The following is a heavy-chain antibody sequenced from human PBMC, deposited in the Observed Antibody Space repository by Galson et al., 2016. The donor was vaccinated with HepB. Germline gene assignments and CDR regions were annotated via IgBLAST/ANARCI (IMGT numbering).Heavy chain of an antibody. V-gene: IGHV3-23*01. CDR3: ARDGTPLTIYGTAKGGMDV. Sequence: LRLSCAASTYTFTRFAMTWVRQAPGKGLEWVSAISGSGGSTYYADSVKGRFTITRDNSKNTVFLQMTSLRAEDTAVYYCARDGTPLTIYGTAKGGMDVWGRGTTVTVSA. J-gene: IGHJ6*04. CDR1: TYTFTRFA. D-gene: IGHD1-7*01. CDR2: ISGSGGST.